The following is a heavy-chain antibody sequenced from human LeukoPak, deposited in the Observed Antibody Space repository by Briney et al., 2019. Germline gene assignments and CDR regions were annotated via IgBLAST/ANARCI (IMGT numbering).Heavy chain of an antibody. J-gene: IGHJ4*02. CDR2: IWYDGSNK. CDR3: AVTGSNPLFDY. D-gene: IGHD3-9*01. Sequence: GGSLRLSRAASGFTFSSYGMHWVRQAPGKGLEWVAVIWYDGSNKYYADSVKGRFTISRDNSKNTLYLQMNSLRAEDTAVYYCAVTGSNPLFDYWGQGTLVTVSS. V-gene: IGHV3-33*01. CDR1: GFTFSSYG.